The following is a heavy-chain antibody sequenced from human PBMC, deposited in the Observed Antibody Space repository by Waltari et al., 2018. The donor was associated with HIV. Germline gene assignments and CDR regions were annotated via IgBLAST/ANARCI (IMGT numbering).Heavy chain of an antibody. CDR2: LYSNGNT. V-gene: IGHV3-53*01. CDR3: ARMQHFYGSEQSRYFYFGMDV. Sequence: EVQLVESGGNLTRPGGSLSLSCVGSGFIVRDNYMSWVRHAPGKGPEWVSVLYSNGNTLYGGSVKGRFTIFRDNSKNTLYLQMNTLRVDDTAVYYCARMQHFYGSEQSRYFYFGMDVWGQGTTVTVSS. CDR1: GFIVRDNY. D-gene: IGHD3-16*02. J-gene: IGHJ6*02.